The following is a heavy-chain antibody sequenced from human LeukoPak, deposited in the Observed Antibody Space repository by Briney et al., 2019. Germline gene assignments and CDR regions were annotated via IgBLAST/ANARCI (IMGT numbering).Heavy chain of an antibody. Sequence: PSETLSLTCTVSGGSISSYYWSWIRQPPGKGLEWIGHIYYSGSTNYNPSLKSRVTISVDTSKNQFYLKLSSVTAADTAVYYCARASIAAAGSGHAFDIWGQGTMVTVSS. V-gene: IGHV4-59*01. J-gene: IGHJ3*02. CDR1: GGSISSYY. D-gene: IGHD6-13*01. CDR2: IYYSGST. CDR3: ARASIAAAGSGHAFDI.